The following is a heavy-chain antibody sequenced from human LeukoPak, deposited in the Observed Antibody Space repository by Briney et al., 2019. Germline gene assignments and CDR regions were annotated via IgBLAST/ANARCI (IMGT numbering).Heavy chain of an antibody. J-gene: IGHJ3*02. CDR3: ARTKNLDAFDI. CDR2: INHSGST. CDR1: GGSFSGYY. V-gene: IGHV4-34*01. Sequence: SETLSLTCAVYGGSFSGYYWSWIRQPPGKGLEWIGEINHSGSTNYNPSLKSRVTISVDTSKNQFSLKLSSVTAADTAVYYCARTKNLDAFDIWGQGTMVTVSS.